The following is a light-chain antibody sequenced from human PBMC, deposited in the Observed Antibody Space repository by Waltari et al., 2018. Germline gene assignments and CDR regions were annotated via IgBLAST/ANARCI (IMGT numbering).Light chain of an antibody. V-gene: IGLV2-23*02. J-gene: IGLJ3*02. CDR1: TTDVVNYYL. CDR2: EVS. Sequence: QSALPQPASVSGSPGQSITISSSRTTTDVVNYYLLSWYQHHPGKAPKLILYEVSERPSGVSNRFSGSKSGNTASLTISGLQAEDEADYYCCSYARDTSLLFGGGTRLTVL. CDR3: CSYARDTSLL.